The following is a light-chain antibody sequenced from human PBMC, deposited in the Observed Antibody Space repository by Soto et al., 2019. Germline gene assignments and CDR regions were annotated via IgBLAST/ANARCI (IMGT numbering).Light chain of an antibody. Sequence: QSVLTQPPSVSGAPGQRGTISCTGSSSNIGAGYDVHWYQHLPGTAPKLLIYGNSNRPSGVPDRFSGSKSGTSASLAITGLQAEDEADYYCQSYDSSLSSYVFGTGTKLTVL. CDR3: QSYDSSLSSYV. CDR2: GNS. V-gene: IGLV1-40*01. CDR1: SSNIGAGYD. J-gene: IGLJ1*01.